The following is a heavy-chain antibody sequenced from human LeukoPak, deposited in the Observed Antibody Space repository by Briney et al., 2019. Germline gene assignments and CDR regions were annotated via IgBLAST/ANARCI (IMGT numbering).Heavy chain of an antibody. CDR2: ISGSGGST. Sequence: GGSLRLSCAASGFTFRTSGMSWVRQAPGKGLEWVSAISGSGGSTYYADSVKGRFTISRDNSKNTLYLQMNSLRAEDTAVYYCAKDLGAVAGKYYYYYYYMDVWGKGTTVTVSS. CDR3: AKDLGAVAGKYYYYYYYMDV. CDR1: GFTFRTSG. D-gene: IGHD6-19*01. V-gene: IGHV3-23*01. J-gene: IGHJ6*03.